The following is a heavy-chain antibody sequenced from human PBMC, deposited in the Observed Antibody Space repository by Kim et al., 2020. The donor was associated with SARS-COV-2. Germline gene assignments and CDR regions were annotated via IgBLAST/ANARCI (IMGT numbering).Heavy chain of an antibody. D-gene: IGHD1-7*01. CDR3: ARTRGTRGGAFDI. Sequence: YADSVKGRFTISRDNSKNTLYLQMNSLRAEDTAVYYCARTRGTRGGAFDIWGQGTMVTVSS. V-gene: IGHV3-33*01. J-gene: IGHJ3*02.